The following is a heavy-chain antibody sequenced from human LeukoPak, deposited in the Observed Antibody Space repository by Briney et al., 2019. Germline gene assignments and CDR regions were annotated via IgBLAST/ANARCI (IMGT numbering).Heavy chain of an antibody. J-gene: IGHJ4*02. CDR1: GFTFSSYA. CDR2: ISGSGGST. D-gene: IGHD4-17*01. V-gene: IGHV3-23*01. CDR3: AKGYGDYSRYYFDY. Sequence: HPGGSLGLSCAASGFTFSSYAMSWVRQAPGKGLEWVSAISGSGGSTYYADSVKGRFTISRDNSKNTLYLQMNSLRAEDTAVYYCAKGYGDYSRYYFDYWGQGTLVTVSS.